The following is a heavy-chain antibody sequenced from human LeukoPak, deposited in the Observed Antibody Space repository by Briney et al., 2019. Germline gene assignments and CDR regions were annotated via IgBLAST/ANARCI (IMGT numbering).Heavy chain of an antibody. CDR1: GGSFSGYY. CDR3: GRMPNKSHTPSYGMGG. Sequence: PSETLSLTCAVYGGSFSGYYWSWIRQPPGKGLEWIGEINHSGSTNYNPSLKSRVTISVDTSKNQVSLKLSSVTAADTAVYYCGRMPNKSHTPSYGMGGWGKGTTVNGSS. V-gene: IGHV4-34*01. CDR2: INHSGST. J-gene: IGHJ6*04. D-gene: IGHD5-18*01.